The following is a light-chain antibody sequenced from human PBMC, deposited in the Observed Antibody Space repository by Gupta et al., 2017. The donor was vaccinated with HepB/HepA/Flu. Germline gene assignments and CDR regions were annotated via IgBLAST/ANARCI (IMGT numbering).Light chain of an antibody. CDR1: QSLLHSNGYNY. CDR3: MQALQTPRT. CDR2: MGS. Sequence: IVMTQSPRSLSVTLGQPALIACRSSQSLLHSNGYNYLDWYLQKPGQSPQLLIYMGSNRASGVPDRFSGSGSDTDFTLEISRVEAEDVGIYYCMQALQTPRTFGQGTKVEIK. J-gene: IGKJ1*01. V-gene: IGKV2-28*01.